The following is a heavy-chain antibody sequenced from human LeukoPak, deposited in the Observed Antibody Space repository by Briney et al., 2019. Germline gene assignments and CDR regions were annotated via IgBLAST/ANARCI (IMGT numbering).Heavy chain of an antibody. Sequence: GASVKVSCKASGGTFSSYAISWVRQAPGQGLEWMGRIIPILGIANYAQKFQGRVTITADKSTSTAYMELSSLRSEDTAVYYSAREGGYSYNFDYWGQGTLVTVSS. D-gene: IGHD5-18*01. CDR3: AREGGYSYNFDY. CDR1: GGTFSSYA. CDR2: IIPILGIA. J-gene: IGHJ4*02. V-gene: IGHV1-69*04.